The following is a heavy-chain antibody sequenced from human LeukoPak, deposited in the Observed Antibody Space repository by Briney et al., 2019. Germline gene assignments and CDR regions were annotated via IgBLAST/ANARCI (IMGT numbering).Heavy chain of an antibody. CDR2: IYYSGST. Sequence: SETLSLTCTVSGGSISSYYWSWIRQPPGKGLEWIGSIYYSGSTYYNPSLKSRVTISVDTSKNQFSLKLSSVTAADTAVYYCARQSPVWGGVRDAFDIWGQGTMVTVSS. D-gene: IGHD3-10*01. V-gene: IGHV4-59*05. CDR3: ARQSPVWGGVRDAFDI. J-gene: IGHJ3*02. CDR1: GGSISSYY.